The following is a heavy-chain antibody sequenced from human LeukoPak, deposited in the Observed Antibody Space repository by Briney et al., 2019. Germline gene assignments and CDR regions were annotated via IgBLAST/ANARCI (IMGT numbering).Heavy chain of an antibody. CDR3: ARERPSTIAARQPPDHYGIDV. D-gene: IGHD6-6*01. V-gene: IGHV1-46*01. J-gene: IGHJ6*02. CDR1: GYTFTNYQ. Sequence: GASVKVSCKASGYTFTNYQIHLVRQAPGQGLEWMGISNPNGGGTIYAQNFQGRVTMTRDTSTTTVYMELSSLRSDDTAVYYCARERPSTIAARQPPDHYGIDVWGQGTTVIVTS. CDR2: SNPNGGGT.